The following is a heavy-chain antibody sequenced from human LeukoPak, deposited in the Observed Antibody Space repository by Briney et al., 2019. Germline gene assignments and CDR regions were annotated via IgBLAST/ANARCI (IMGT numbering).Heavy chain of an antibody. J-gene: IGHJ2*01. D-gene: IGHD2/OR15-2a*01. V-gene: IGHV4-34*01. CDR1: GVSFGGYY. CDR3: ARAFRARYFDL. Sequence: SETLSLTCAVYGVSFGGYYWSWIRQPPGKGLEWIGEINHSGSTNYNPSLKSRVTISVDTSKNQFSLKLSSVTAADTAVYYCARAFRARYFDLWGRGTLVTVSS. CDR2: INHSGST.